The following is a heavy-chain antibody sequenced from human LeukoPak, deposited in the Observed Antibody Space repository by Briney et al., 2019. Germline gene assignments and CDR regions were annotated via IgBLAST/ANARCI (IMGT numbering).Heavy chain of an antibody. CDR3: ARDAGIVAFDI. V-gene: IGHV3-66*01. CDR2: IYSDIST. D-gene: IGHD2-15*01. CDR1: GFTVSNNY. Sequence: PGGSLRLSCAASGFTVSNNYMGWVRQAPGKGLEWVSFIYSDISTYYADSVKGRFTISRDDSKNTLFLQMNSLRAEDTAVYYCARDAGIVAFDIWGQGTVVTVSS. J-gene: IGHJ3*02.